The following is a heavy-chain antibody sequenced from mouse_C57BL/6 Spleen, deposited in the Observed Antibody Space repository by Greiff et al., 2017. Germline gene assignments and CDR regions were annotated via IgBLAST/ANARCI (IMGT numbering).Heavy chain of an antibody. J-gene: IGHJ4*01. CDR3: ARGGLDYAMDY. Sequence: VKLMESGAELARPGASVKMSCKASGYTFTSYTMHWVKQRPGQGLEWIGYINPSSGYTKYNQKFKDKATLTADKSSSTAYMQLSSLTSEDSAVYYCARGGLDYAMDYWGQGTSVTVSS. CDR1: GYTFTSYT. V-gene: IGHV1-4*01. CDR2: INPSSGYT. D-gene: IGHD3-3*01.